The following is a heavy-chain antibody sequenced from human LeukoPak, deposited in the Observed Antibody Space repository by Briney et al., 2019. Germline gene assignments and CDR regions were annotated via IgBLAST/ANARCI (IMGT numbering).Heavy chain of an antibody. J-gene: IGHJ4*02. CDR3: GKRSTSLRGRGNY. D-gene: IGHD2-2*01. V-gene: IGHV3-23*01. CDR1: GFTFSNYD. Sequence: PGGSLRLSCAASGFTFSNYDMGWVRQAPGKGLEWVSVISAGGNNTFYADSVRGRFTISRDNSRNAVDPQMNSLRAEDTAVYYCGKRSTSLRGRGNYWGQGALVTVSS. CDR2: ISAGGNNT.